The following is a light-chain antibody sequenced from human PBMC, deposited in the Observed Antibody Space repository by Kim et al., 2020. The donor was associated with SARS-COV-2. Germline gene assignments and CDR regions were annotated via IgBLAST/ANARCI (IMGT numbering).Light chain of an antibody. CDR1: KLGDKY. Sequence: SYELTQPPSVSVSPGQTASITCSGDKLGDKYACWYQQKPGQSPVLVIYQDSKRPSGIAERFSGSNSGNTATLTISGTQAMDEADYYCQAWDSSTVFG. CDR3: QAWDSSTV. CDR2: QDS. J-gene: IGLJ2*01. V-gene: IGLV3-1*01.